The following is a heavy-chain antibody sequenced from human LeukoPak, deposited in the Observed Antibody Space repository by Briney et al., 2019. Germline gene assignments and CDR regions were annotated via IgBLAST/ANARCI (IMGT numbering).Heavy chain of an antibody. V-gene: IGHV3-30-3*01. CDR2: ISYDESNK. J-gene: IGHJ3*02. CDR3: AKDLEFYGSGSYDAFDI. Sequence: GGSLRLSCAASGFTFSNYAMHWVRQAPGKGLEWVAVISYDESNKYYADSVKGRFTISRDNSKNTLYLQMNSLRAEDTAVYYCAKDLEFYGSGSYDAFDIWGQGTMVTVSS. CDR1: GFTFSNYA. D-gene: IGHD3-10*01.